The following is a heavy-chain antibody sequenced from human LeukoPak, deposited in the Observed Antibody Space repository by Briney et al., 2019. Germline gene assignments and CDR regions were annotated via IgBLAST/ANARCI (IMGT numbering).Heavy chain of an antibody. CDR1: GFTLSSYE. V-gene: IGHV3-48*03. CDR3: ARETYCTSTNCPIGDYFDY. CDR2: ISSSCSTI. D-gene: IGHD2-2*01. J-gene: IGHJ4*02. Sequence: GGPLRLSCAASGFTLSSYEMKWVRQAPGEGLEWVSYISSSCSTIYYADSVKGRFTISRDNDKNSLYLQMNSLRAEDTAVYYCARETYCTSTNCPIGDYFDYWGQGTLVTVSS.